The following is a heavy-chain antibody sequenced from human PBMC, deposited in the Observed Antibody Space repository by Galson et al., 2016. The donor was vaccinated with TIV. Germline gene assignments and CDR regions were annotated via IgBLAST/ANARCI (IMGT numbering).Heavy chain of an antibody. J-gene: IGHJ6*03. CDR1: GGSFTGHY. Sequence: SETLSPTCALHGGSFTGHYWSWIRQPPGKGLEWIAEINHSGITNFNPSLTSRVTISIDTSKNHLSLRLSSVTAADTAVYYCARGISAYYFHNYMDVWGKGTTVTVSS. CDR2: INHSGIT. V-gene: IGHV4-34*01. CDR3: ARGISAYYFHNYMDV. D-gene: IGHD6-19*01.